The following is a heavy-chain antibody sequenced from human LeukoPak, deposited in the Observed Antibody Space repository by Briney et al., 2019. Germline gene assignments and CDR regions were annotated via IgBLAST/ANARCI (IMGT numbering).Heavy chain of an antibody. D-gene: IGHD2-21*01. CDR2: IYYSGST. CDR3: LARIAGFDY. J-gene: IGHJ4*02. CDR1: GGSISSSSYY. V-gene: IGHV4-61*05. Sequence: SETLSLTCTVSGGSISSSSYYWGWIRQPPGKGLEWIGYIYYSGSTNYNPSLKSRVTISVDTSKNQFSLKLSSVTAADTAVYYCLARIAGFDYWGQGTLVTVSS.